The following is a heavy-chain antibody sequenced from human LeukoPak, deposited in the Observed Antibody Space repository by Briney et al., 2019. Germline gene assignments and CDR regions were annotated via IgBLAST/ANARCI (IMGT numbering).Heavy chain of an antibody. J-gene: IGHJ4*02. Sequence: PSEALSLTCTVCGGSISSGGYYWSWLRQHPGKGLEWIGYIYYSGNPYYTPSLKSRVTISVDTSKNQFSLKLSSVTAADTAVYYCARERPGYCSGGSCQYPDYWGQGTLVTVSS. CDR2: IYYSGNP. V-gene: IGHV4-31*03. D-gene: IGHD2-15*01. CDR3: ARERPGYCSGGSCQYPDY. CDR1: GGSISSGGYY.